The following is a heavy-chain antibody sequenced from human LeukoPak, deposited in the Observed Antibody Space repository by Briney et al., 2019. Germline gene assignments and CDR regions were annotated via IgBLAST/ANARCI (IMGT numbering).Heavy chain of an antibody. V-gene: IGHV1-69*06. CDR3: ARAVERATIRVAFDI. J-gene: IGHJ3*02. CDR2: IIPNFGTA. D-gene: IGHD5-24*01. CDR1: GGTFSSYA. Sequence: SVKVSCKASGGTFSSYAISWVRQAPGQGLEWMGRIIPNFGTANYAQKFQGRVTITADKSTTTAYMELSSLRSEDTAVYYCARAVERATIRVAFDIWGQGTMVTVSS.